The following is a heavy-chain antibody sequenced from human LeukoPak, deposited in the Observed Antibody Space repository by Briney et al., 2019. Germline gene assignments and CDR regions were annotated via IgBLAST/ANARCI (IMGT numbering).Heavy chain of an antibody. D-gene: IGHD2-2*01. CDR2: FIPIFGTA. Sequence: SVKVSCKASGGTFSSYAISWVRQAPGQGLEWMGGFIPIFGTANYAQKFQGRVTITTDESTSTAYMELSSLRSEDTAVYYCARARYCSSTSCYYYYYYMDVWGKGTTVTVAS. CDR3: ARARYCSSTSCYYYYYYMDV. J-gene: IGHJ6*03. CDR1: GGTFSSYA. V-gene: IGHV1-69*05.